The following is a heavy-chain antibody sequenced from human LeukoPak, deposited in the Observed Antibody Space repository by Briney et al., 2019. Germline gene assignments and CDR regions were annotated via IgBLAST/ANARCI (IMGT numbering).Heavy chain of an antibody. J-gene: IGHJ6*02. D-gene: IGHD3-22*01. CDR2: ISYDGSNK. V-gene: IGHV3-30-3*01. Sequence: QSGGSLRLSCAASGFTFSNYAMHWVRQAPGKGLEWVAVISYDGSNKYYADSVKGRFTISRDNSENTLYLQMNSLRAEDTAVYYCARDRYYDSSGYYGTGLYYYGMDVWGQGTTVTVSS. CDR1: GFTFSNYA. CDR3: ARDRYYDSSGYYGTGLYYYGMDV.